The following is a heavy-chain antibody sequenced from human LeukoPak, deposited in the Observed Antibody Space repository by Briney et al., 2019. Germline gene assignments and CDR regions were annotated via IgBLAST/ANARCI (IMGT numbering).Heavy chain of an antibody. J-gene: IGHJ2*01. Sequence: ASVKVSCKASGYTFTSYDTNWVRQATGQGLEWMGWMNPNSGNTGYAQKFQGRVTMTRNNSMSTAYMELSSLRSEDTAVYYCARGGLGVYDKLNFDLWGRGTLVTVSS. V-gene: IGHV1-8*01. CDR3: ARGGLGVYDKLNFDL. D-gene: IGHD3-22*01. CDR1: GYTFTSYD. CDR2: MNPNSGNT.